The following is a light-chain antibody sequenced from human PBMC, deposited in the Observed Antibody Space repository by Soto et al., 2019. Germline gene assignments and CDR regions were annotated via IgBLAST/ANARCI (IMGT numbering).Light chain of an antibody. CDR2: GAS. CDR3: QQYNNWPIT. J-gene: IGKJ5*01. Sequence: ERVITQSPATVSVPQGERVTLSCRASQSLTRNLAWYQQKPGQSPRLLIYGASTRATGIPARFSGSGSGTEFTLTISSLQSEDFEVYYCQQYNNWPITFGQGTRLEIK. V-gene: IGKV3-15*01. CDR1: QSLTRN.